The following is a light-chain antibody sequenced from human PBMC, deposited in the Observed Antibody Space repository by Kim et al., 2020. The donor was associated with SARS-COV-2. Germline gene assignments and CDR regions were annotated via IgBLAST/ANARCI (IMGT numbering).Light chain of an antibody. CDR1: KVRSRH. CDR2: QNV. J-gene: IGLJ6*01. V-gene: IGLV3-1*01. Sequence: SYELTQPPSVSVSPGQTASITCSGDKVRSRHTSWYQQRPGQSPVLVIFQNVQRPSGIPEQFSGSKSGNTATLTISGTQTMDEADYYCSVWDSSTVLFGGGTKVTVL. CDR3: SVWDSSTVL.